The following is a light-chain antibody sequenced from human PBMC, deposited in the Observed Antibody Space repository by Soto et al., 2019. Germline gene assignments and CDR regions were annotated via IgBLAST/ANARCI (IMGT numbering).Light chain of an antibody. J-gene: IGLJ2*01. Sequence: YELTEPSSVSVSPGQTARITCSGDVLAKKYARWFQQKPGQAPVLVIYKDSERPSGIPERFSGSSSGTTVTLTISGAQVEDEADYYCYSAADNNLTVVFGGGTKLTVL. CDR3: YSAADNNLTVV. CDR1: VLAKKY. CDR2: KDS. V-gene: IGLV3-27*01.